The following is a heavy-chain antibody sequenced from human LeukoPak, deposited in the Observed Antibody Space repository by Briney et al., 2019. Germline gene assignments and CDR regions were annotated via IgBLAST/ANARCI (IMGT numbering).Heavy chain of an antibody. CDR2: IYYSGST. CDR1: GGSISSSSYY. D-gene: IGHD4-17*01. CDR3: AEHGYGDYVAY. J-gene: IGHJ4*02. Sequence: KPSETLPLTCTVSGGSISSSSYYWGWIRQPPGKGLEWIGSIYYSGSTYYNPSLKSRVTISVDTSKNQFSLKLSSVTAADTAVYYCAEHGYGDYVAYWGQGTLVTVSS. V-gene: IGHV4-39*01.